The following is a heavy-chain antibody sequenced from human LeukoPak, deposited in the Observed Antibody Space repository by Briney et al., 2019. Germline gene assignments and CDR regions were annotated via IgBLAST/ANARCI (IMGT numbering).Heavy chain of an antibody. CDR1: GFTVSSNY. CDR2: IWYDGSNK. Sequence: GGSLRLSCAASGFTVSSNYMSWVRQAPGKGLEWVAVIWYDGSNKYYADSVKGRFTISRDNSKNTLYLQMDSLKTEDTALYYCTRDRGTYNWLDPWGQGTLVTVSS. V-gene: IGHV3-33*08. CDR3: TRDRGTYNWLDP. J-gene: IGHJ5*02. D-gene: IGHD1-26*01.